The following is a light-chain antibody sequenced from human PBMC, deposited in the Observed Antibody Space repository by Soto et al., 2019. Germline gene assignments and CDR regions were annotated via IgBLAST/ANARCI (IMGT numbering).Light chain of an antibody. Sequence: EIVLTQSPATLSLSPGERATLSCRASQSVSSYLAWYQQKPGQAPRLLIYDASNRATGIPARFSGSGSGTDFTLIISSLEPEDFAVYYCQQRSNWPPGVFTFGPGTKVDIK. CDR1: QSVSSY. CDR3: QQRSNWPPGVFT. J-gene: IGKJ3*01. V-gene: IGKV3-11*01. CDR2: DAS.